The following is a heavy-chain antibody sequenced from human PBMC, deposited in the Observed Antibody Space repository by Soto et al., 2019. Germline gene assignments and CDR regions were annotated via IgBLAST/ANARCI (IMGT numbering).Heavy chain of an antibody. CDR2: ISCNSGSI. J-gene: IGHJ4*02. Sequence: EVQLVESGGGLVQPGRSLRLSCAASGFTFDDYAMHWVRQAPGKGLEWVSGISCNSGSIGYADSVKGRFTIYRDNAKNSLYLQMNSLRDEDTALYYCAKDIFGTGTTYGAIDYWGQGTLVTVSS. D-gene: IGHD1-7*01. V-gene: IGHV3-9*01. CDR3: AKDIFGTGTTYGAIDY. CDR1: GFTFDDYA.